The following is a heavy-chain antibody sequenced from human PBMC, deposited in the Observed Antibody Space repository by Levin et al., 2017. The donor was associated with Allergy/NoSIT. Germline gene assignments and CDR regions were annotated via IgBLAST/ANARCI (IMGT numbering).Heavy chain of an antibody. Sequence: SETLSLTCTVSGGSISSGGYYWSWIRQHPGKGLEWIGYIYYSGSTYYNPSLKSRVTISVDTSKNQFSLKLSSVTAADTAVYYCARVRGGSFGVVSINDYWGQGTLVTVSS. CDR3: ARVRGGSFGVVSINDY. CDR1: GGSISSGGYY. D-gene: IGHD3-3*01. CDR2: IYYSGST. V-gene: IGHV4-31*03. J-gene: IGHJ4*02.